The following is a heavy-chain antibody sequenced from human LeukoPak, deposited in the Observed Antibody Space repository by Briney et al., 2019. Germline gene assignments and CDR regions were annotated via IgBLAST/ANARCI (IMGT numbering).Heavy chain of an antibody. CDR2: MNPNSGNT. V-gene: IGHV1-8*01. J-gene: IGHJ4*02. Sequence: ASVKVSCKASGYTFTSYDINWVRQATGQGPEWMGWMNPNSGNTGYAQKFQGRVTMTRNTSISTAYMELSSLRSEDTAVYYCARTAMVVERKFDYWGQGTLVTVSS. CDR3: ARTAMVVERKFDY. D-gene: IGHD2-15*01. CDR1: GYTFTSYD.